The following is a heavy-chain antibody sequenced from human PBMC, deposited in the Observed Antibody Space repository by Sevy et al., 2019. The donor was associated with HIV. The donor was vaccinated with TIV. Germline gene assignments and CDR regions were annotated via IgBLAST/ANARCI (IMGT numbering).Heavy chain of an antibody. D-gene: IGHD6-6*01. CDR1: GFTLSSHA. CDR3: GHLPQLDPSINLDAFDV. J-gene: IGHJ3*01. Sequence: GGSLRLSCAASGFTLSSHAMSWVRQAPGKGLEWVSGISGRGGESTTYADSVKGRFTISRDNAKNTLFLHMDSLRAEDTAVYFCGHLPQLDPSINLDAFDVWGRGTVVTVSS. CDR2: ISGRGGEST. V-gene: IGHV3-23*01.